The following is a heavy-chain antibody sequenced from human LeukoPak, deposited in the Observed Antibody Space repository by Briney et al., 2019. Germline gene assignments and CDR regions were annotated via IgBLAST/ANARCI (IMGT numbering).Heavy chain of an antibody. D-gene: IGHD6-13*01. Sequence: GGSLRLSCAASGFTFSDYYMSWLRQAPGKGLEWVSYISSSGSTIYYADSVKGRFTISRDNAKNSVYLQMNSLRAEDTAVYYCAKAAAGFNWYYYGMDVWGQGTTVTVSS. CDR1: GFTFSDYY. V-gene: IGHV3-11*01. CDR2: ISSSGSTI. J-gene: IGHJ6*02. CDR3: AKAAAGFNWYYYGMDV.